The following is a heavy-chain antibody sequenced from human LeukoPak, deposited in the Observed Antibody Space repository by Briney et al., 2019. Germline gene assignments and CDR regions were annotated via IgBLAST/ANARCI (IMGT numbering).Heavy chain of an antibody. CDR2: IIPIFGTA. V-gene: IGHV1-69*05. Sequence: SVKVSCKASGGTLSSYAISWVRQAPGQGLEWMGGIIPIFGTANYAQKFQGRVTITTDESTSTAYMELSSLRSEDTAVYYCARGFLSYYYDSSGYAFDIWGQGTMVTVSS. D-gene: IGHD3-22*01. CDR1: GGTLSSYA. CDR3: ARGFLSYYYDSSGYAFDI. J-gene: IGHJ3*02.